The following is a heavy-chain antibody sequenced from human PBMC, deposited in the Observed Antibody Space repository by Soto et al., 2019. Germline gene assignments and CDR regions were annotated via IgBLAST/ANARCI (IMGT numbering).Heavy chain of an antibody. Sequence: GGSLRLSCVASGFPFSNYAMTWVRQAPGKGLEWVSALSGSGVSTYYADSVKGRFTISRDNSKNTLYLQMNSLRAEDTAVYYCAKDTYYHDSSGYYVFDYWGQGTLVTVS. J-gene: IGHJ4*02. CDR2: LSGSGVST. CDR3: AKDTYYHDSSGYYVFDY. D-gene: IGHD3-22*01. V-gene: IGHV3-23*01. CDR1: GFPFSNYA.